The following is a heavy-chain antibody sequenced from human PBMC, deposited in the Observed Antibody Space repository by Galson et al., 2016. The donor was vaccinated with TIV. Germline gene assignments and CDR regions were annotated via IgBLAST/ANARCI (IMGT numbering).Heavy chain of an antibody. CDR2: TYYRSKWYN. Sequence: CAISGDSVSSNSAWNWIRQSPSRGLEWLGRTYYRSKWYNDYALSVKSRITINPDTSKNQFSLQQNSMTPEDTAVYYCARDRTLPGYYYNGMDVWGQGTTVTVSS. D-gene: IGHD1/OR15-1a*01. CDR3: ARDRTLPGYYYNGMDV. CDR1: GDSVSSNSA. J-gene: IGHJ6*02. V-gene: IGHV6-1*01.